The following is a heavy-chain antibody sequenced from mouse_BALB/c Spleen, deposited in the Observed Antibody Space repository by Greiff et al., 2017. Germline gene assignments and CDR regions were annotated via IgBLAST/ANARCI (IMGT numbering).Heavy chain of an antibody. CDR1: GYTFTDYE. D-gene: IGHD3-1*01. J-gene: IGHJ4*01. CDR3: TRSGRSYAMDD. CDR2: IDPETGGS. V-gene: IGHV1-15*01. Sequence: VQLQQSGAELVRPGASVTLSCKASGYTFTDYEMHWVKQTPVHGLEWIGAIDPETGGSAYNQKFKGKATLTADKSSSTAYMELRSLTSEDSAVYYCTRSGRSYAMDDWGQGTSVTGSS.